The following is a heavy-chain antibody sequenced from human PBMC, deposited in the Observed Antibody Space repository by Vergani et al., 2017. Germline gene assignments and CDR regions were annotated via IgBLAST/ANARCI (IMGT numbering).Heavy chain of an antibody. CDR3: ARERYCSGGSCYPYYYYGMDV. V-gene: IGHV4-31*03. Sequence: QVQLQESGPGLVKPSQTLSLTCTVSGGSISSGDYFWSWIRQHPGKGLEWIGYIYYSGSTYYNPSLKSRVTISVDTSKNQFSLKLSSVTAADTAVYYCARERYCSGGSCYPYYYYGMDVWGQGTTVTVSS. CDR2: IYYSGST. J-gene: IGHJ6*02. D-gene: IGHD2-15*01. CDR1: GGSISSGDYF.